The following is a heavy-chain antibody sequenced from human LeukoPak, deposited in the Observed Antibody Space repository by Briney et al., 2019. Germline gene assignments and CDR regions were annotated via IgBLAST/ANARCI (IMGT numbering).Heavy chain of an antibody. CDR1: GGTSSSYA. V-gene: IGHV1-69*06. Sequence: SVKVSCKASGGTSSSYAISWVRQGPGQGLEWMGGIIPIFGTANYAQKFQGRVTITADKSTSTAYMELSSLRSEDTAVYYCARGGDYYIHNNWFDPWGQGTLVTVSS. D-gene: IGHD1-26*01. J-gene: IGHJ5*02. CDR2: IIPIFGTA. CDR3: ARGGDYYIHNNWFDP.